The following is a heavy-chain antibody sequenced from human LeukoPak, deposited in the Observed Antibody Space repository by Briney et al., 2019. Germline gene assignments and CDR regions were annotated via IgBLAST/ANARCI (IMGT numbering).Heavy chain of an antibody. Sequence: PGGSLRLSCAASGFTFSSYGMHWVRQAPGKGLEWVAFIRYDGSNKYYADSVKGRFTISRDNSKNTLYLQMNSLRAEDTAVYYCAKPSKDYDSSGPDYWGQGTLVTVSS. CDR2: IRYDGSNK. CDR1: GFTFSSYG. D-gene: IGHD3-22*01. CDR3: AKPSKDYDSSGPDY. J-gene: IGHJ4*02. V-gene: IGHV3-30*02.